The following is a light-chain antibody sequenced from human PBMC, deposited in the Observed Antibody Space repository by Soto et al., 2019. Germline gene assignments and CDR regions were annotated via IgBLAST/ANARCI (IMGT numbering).Light chain of an antibody. CDR2: DAS. Sequence: EIVLTQSPATLSLSPGERATLSCRASQSVSSYLAWYQQKPGQAPRLLIYDASNRATGIPARFSGSGSGTDFTLTISSLEPEDFAVYYCQQRSLLFTFGGGTKVDIK. CDR1: QSVSSY. V-gene: IGKV3-11*01. CDR3: QQRSLLFT. J-gene: IGKJ4*01.